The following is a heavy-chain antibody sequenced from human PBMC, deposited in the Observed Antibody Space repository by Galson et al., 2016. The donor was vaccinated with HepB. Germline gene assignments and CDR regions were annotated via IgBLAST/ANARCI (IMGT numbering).Heavy chain of an antibody. Sequence: SETLSLTCTVSAASIGSYFLTWIRQPPGKGLEWIGHIYYTGGTNYNPSLTSRVTMSVDTSKNQFSLDLSSVTAADTAVYYCAKSSRFLGWFEAFDMWGQGTMVTVSS. CDR3: AKSSRFLGWFEAFDM. CDR1: AASIGSYF. D-gene: IGHD3-3*01. CDR2: IYYTGGT. V-gene: IGHV4-59*01. J-gene: IGHJ3*02.